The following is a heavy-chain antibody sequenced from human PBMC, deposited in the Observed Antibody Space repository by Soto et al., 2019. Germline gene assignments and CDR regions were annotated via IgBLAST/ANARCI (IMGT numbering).Heavy chain of an antibody. CDR3: AKAGWQLVPWYYFDY. D-gene: IGHD6-13*01. CDR2: ISWNSGSI. CDR1: GFTFDDYA. J-gene: IGHJ4*02. Sequence: EVQLVECGGGLVQPGRSLRLSCAASGFTFDDYAMHWVRQAPGKGLEWVSGISWNSGSIGYADSVKGRFTISRDNAKNSLYLQMNSLRAEDTALYYCAKAGWQLVPWYYFDYWGQGTLVTVSS. V-gene: IGHV3-9*01.